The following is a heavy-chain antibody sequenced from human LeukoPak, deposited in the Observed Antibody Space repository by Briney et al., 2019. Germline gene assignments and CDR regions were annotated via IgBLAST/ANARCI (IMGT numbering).Heavy chain of an antibody. CDR3: AXGXPLDDSSGXXXXFXXXXH. J-gene: IGHJ1*01. CDR2: IYYSGST. Sequence: PSETLSLTCTVSGGSISSYYWSWIRQPPGKGLEWIGYIYYSGSTNYNPSLKSRVTISVDTSKNQFSLKLSSVTAADTAVYYFAXGXPLDDSSGXXXXFXXXXHXGQGTLVTVSS. D-gene: IGHD3-22*01. V-gene: IGHV4-59*01. CDR1: GGSISSYY.